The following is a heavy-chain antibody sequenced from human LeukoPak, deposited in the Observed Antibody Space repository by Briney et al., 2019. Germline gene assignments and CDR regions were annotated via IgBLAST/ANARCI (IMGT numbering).Heavy chain of an antibody. CDR2: INHSGST. Sequence: SETLSLTCAVYGGSFSGYYWSWIRQPPGKGLEWIGEINHSGSTNYNPSLKSRVTISVDTSKNQFSLKLSSVTAADTAVYYCARRSRYFYGSGSYPFDYWGQGTLVTVSS. CDR3: ARRSRYFYGSGSYPFDY. J-gene: IGHJ4*02. D-gene: IGHD3-10*01. V-gene: IGHV4-34*01. CDR1: GGSFSGYY.